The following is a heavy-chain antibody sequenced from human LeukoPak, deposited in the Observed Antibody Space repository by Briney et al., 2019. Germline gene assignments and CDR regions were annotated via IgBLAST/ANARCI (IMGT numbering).Heavy chain of an antibody. CDR1: GYTFTSYG. V-gene: IGHV1-18*01. CDR2: ISAYNGNT. Sequence: ASVKVSCKASGYTFTSYGISWVRQAPGQGLEWMGWISAYNGNTNYAQKLQGRVTMTTDTSTSTAYMELRSLRSDDTAVYCCASGSGSYGPDYYFDYWGQGTLVTVSS. J-gene: IGHJ4*02. CDR3: ASGSGSYGPDYYFDY. D-gene: IGHD1-26*01.